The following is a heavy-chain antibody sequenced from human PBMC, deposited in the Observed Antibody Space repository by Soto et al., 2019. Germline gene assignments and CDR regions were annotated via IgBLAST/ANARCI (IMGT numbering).Heavy chain of an antibody. D-gene: IGHD2-21*02. Sequence: QVQLVESGGGVVQPGRSLRLSCAASGFTFSSYGMHWVRQAPGKGLEWVAVIWYDGSNKYYADSVKGRFTISRDNSKHTLYLQMNSLRAEDTAVYYCARIMCGGDCYDFDYWGQGTLVTVSS. CDR1: GFTFSSYG. CDR2: IWYDGSNK. J-gene: IGHJ4*02. V-gene: IGHV3-33*01. CDR3: ARIMCGGDCYDFDY.